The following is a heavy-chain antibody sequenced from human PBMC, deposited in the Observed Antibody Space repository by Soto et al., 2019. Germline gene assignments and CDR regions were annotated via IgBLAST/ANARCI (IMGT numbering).Heavy chain of an antibody. CDR1: GYTFTSYA. J-gene: IGHJ6*02. V-gene: IGHV1-3*01. D-gene: IGHD3-3*01. CDR2: INAGNGNT. Sequence: ASVKVSCKASGYTFTSYAMHWVRQAPGQRLEWMGWINAGNGNTKYSQKFQGRVTITRDTSASTAYMELSSLRSEGTAVYYCARDIRDDFWFNANYYGMDVWGQGTRVTVSS. CDR3: ARDIRDDFWFNANYYGMDV.